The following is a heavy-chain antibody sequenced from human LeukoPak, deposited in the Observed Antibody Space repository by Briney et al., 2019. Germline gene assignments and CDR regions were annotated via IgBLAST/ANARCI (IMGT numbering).Heavy chain of an antibody. CDR3: ARRGSSFYLFDY. CDR1: GGSITDTHYY. D-gene: IGHD6-13*01. Sequence: PSETLSLTCTVSGGSITDTHYYWGWIRQPPGKGLEWIGNVYYSGSTYYNPSLKSRVTLSVDTSKNQFSLKLSSVTAADTAVYYCARRGSSFYLFDYWGQGTLVTVSS. J-gene: IGHJ4*02. V-gene: IGHV4-39*01. CDR2: VYYSGST.